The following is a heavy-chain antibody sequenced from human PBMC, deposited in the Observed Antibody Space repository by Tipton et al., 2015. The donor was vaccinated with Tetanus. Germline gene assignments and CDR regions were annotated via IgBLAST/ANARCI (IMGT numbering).Heavy chain of an antibody. CDR1: GGTFSSYA. Sequence: QLVQSGAEVKKPGSSVKVSCKASGGTFSSYAISWVRQAPGQGLEWMGGIIPIFGTANYAQKFQGRVTITADESTSTAYMGLSSLRSEDTAVYYCASKGGIVVVPAANRYAFDIWGQGTMVTVSS. J-gene: IGHJ3*02. D-gene: IGHD2-2*01. CDR3: ASKGGIVVVPAANRYAFDI. CDR2: IIPIFGTA. V-gene: IGHV1-69*01.